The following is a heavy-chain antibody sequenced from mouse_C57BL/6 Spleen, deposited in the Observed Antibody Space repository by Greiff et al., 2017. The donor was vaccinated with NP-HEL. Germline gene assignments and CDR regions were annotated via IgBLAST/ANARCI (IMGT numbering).Heavy chain of an antibody. CDR3: ARSGYYYGSSYWYFDV. J-gene: IGHJ1*03. V-gene: IGHV1-52*01. D-gene: IGHD1-1*01. Sequence: VQLQQPGAELVRPGSSVKLSCKASGYTFTIYWMHWVKQRPIQGLEWIGNIDPSDSETHYNQKFKDKATLTVDKSSSTAYMQLSSLTSEDSAVYYCARSGYYYGSSYWYFDVWGTGTTVTVSS. CDR2: IDPSDSET. CDR1: GYTFTIYW.